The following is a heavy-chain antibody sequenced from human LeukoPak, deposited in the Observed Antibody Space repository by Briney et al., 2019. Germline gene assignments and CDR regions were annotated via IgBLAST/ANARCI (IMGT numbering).Heavy chain of an antibody. CDR2: ISGSGGST. J-gene: IGHJ4*02. CDR1: GFTFSSYA. D-gene: IGHD1-26*01. V-gene: IGHV3-23*01. CDR3: AKAGSGSYYGMESHFDY. Sequence: GGSLRLSCAASGFTFSSYAMSWVRQAPGKGLEWVSAISGSGGSTYYADSVKGRFTISRDNSKNTLYLQMNSLRAEDTAVYYCAKAGSGSYYGMESHFDYWGQGALVTVSS.